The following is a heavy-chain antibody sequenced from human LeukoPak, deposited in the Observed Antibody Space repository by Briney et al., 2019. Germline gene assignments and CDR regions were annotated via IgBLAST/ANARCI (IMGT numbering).Heavy chain of an antibody. V-gene: IGHV3-23*01. Sequence: GGSLRLSCAASGFTFRSYTMTWVRQAPGKGLEWVSVISGNGGTTYYAYTVKGQFTISRDNSKSTLYLQMNSLRVEDTAVYYCAKGRTGYIPDSWGQGTLVTVSS. CDR1: GFTFRSYT. J-gene: IGHJ4*02. CDR3: AKGRTGYIPDS. D-gene: IGHD6-13*01. CDR2: ISGNGGTT.